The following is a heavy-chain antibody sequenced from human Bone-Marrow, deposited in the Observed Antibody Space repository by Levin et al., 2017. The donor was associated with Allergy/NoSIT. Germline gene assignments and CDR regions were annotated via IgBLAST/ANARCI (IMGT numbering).Heavy chain of an antibody. CDR3: AGQIVVAGKGIFDY. V-gene: IGHV1-69*04. Sequence: SVKVSCKASGGTFSNDGMSWVRQAPGQGLEWMGRIIPILGMTNYAQKFQGRVTITADKSTTTAYMELSSLRWEDTAVYYCAGQIVVAGKGIFDYWGQGTLVTVSS. CDR1: GGTFSNDG. J-gene: IGHJ4*02. CDR2: IIPILGMT. D-gene: IGHD2-15*01.